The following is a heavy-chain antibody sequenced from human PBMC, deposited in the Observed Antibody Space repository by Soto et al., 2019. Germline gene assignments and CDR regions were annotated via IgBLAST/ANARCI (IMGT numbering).Heavy chain of an antibody. Sequence: GWSLRLSCASSVFTLTSYTMNWVRQASGKGLEWVSSITSSSSHIYYADSVKGRFTISRDNAGNSLYLQMNSLRAEDSAVYYCVRERGLSSFYGMDVWGQGTTVTVSS. J-gene: IGHJ6*02. D-gene: IGHD3-10*01. CDR3: VRERGLSSFYGMDV. V-gene: IGHV3-21*01. CDR1: VFTLTSYT. CDR2: ITSSSSHI.